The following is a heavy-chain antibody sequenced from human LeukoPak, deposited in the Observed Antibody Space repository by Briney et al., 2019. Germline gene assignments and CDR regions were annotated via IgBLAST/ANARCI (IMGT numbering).Heavy chain of an antibody. Sequence: SETLPLTCTVSGGSISSYYWSWIRQPPGKGLEWIGYIYYSGSTNYNPSLKSRVTISVDTSKNQFSLKLSSVTAADTAVYYRARGDDFWSGFPDYWGQGTLVTVSS. CDR1: GGSISSYY. J-gene: IGHJ4*02. V-gene: IGHV4-59*01. D-gene: IGHD3-3*01. CDR2: IYYSGST. CDR3: ARGDDFWSGFPDY.